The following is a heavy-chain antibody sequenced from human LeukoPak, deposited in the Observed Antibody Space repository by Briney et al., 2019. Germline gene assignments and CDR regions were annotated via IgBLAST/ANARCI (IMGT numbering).Heavy chain of an antibody. D-gene: IGHD2-15*01. CDR1: GFTFSSYG. V-gene: IGHV3-30*18. J-gene: IGHJ4*02. CDR2: ISYDGSNK. CDR3: AKLADSGNTIDY. Sequence: GGPLRLSCAAFGFTFSSYGMHGVRQAPGKGLEGVAVISYDGSNKYYADSVKGRFTISRDNSKNTLYLQMNSLRAEDTAVYYCAKLADSGNTIDYWGQGTLVTVSS.